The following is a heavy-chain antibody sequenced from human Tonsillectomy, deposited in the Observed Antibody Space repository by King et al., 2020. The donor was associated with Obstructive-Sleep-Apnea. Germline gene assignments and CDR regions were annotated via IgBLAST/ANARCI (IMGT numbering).Heavy chain of an antibody. J-gene: IGHJ1*01. V-gene: IGHV3-15*01. D-gene: IGHD2-15*01. Sequence: VQLVESGGGLVKPGGSLRLSCAASGFTFSNAWMSWVRQAPGKGLEWVGRFKSKTDGGTTNYAAPVKGRFTISRDDSKNTQFLQMNSLKTEDPAVYYCTTDLSCRGVSCYWAEYFQHWGQGTLVTVSS. CDR2: FKSKTDGGTT. CDR3: TTDLSCRGVSCYWAEYFQH. CDR1: GFTFSNAW.